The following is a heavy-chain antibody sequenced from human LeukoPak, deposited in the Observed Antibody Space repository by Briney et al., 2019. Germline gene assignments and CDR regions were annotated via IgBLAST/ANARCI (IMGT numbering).Heavy chain of an antibody. CDR2: IYYSGST. J-gene: IGHJ4*02. CDR3: ARHAGAGDLDY. Sequence: PSQTLSLTCAVSGGSISSGGYSWSWIRQPPGKGLEWIGYIYYSGSTNYNPSLKSRVTISVDTSKNQFSLKLSSVTAADTAVYYCARHAGAGDLDYWGQGTLVTVSS. D-gene: IGHD6-13*01. CDR1: GGSISSGGYS. V-gene: IGHV4-30-4*07.